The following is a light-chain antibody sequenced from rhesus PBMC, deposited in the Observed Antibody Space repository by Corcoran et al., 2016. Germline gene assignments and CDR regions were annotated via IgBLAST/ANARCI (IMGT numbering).Light chain of an antibody. CDR1: QSFSSS. CDR3: QQYYSDPYS. J-gene: IGKJ2*01. CDR2: SAS. V-gene: IGKV1-46*01. Sequence: DIQMTQSPSSLSASVGDTVTITCRASQSFSSSLAWYQQKPGKAPKLLIYSASSLQSGVPSRFSGSKSGTDFTLTISSLQPEGIASYYCQQYYSDPYSFGQGTKVEIK.